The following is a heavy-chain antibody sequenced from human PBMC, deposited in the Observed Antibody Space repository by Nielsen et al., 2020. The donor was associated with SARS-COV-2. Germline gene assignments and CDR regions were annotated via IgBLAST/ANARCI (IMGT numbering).Heavy chain of an antibody. J-gene: IGHJ4*02. CDR2: ISHDGSHY. V-gene: IGHV3-30*03. CDR1: GFTFSTHA. D-gene: IGHD3-3*01. CDR3: ARDYDFWSGYYLDY. Sequence: GESLKISCAASGFTFSTHAMNWVRQAPGKGLEWVAVISHDGSHYNYADSVKGRFTISRDNAKNSLYLQMNSLRAEDTAVYYCARDYDFWSGYYLDYWGQGTLVTVSS.